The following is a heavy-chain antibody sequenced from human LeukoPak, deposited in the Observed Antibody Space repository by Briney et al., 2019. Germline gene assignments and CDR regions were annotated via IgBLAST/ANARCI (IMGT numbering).Heavy chain of an antibody. CDR2: IKKDGSGI. CDR1: GFPFSNSW. Sequence: GGSLRLSCAVSGFPFSNSWMYWVRQAPGKGLEGVANIKKDGSGISYVDSVKGRFIISRDNARNSLYLQMNSLRVEDTAVYFCAGGSSMEAWGKGTAVTVSS. D-gene: IGHD1-26*01. J-gene: IGHJ6*04. V-gene: IGHV3-7*03. CDR3: AGGSSMEA.